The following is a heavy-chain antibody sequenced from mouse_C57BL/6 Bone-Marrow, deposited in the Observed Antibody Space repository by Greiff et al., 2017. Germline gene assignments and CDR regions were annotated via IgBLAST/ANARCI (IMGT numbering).Heavy chain of an antibody. D-gene: IGHD2-4*01. CDR1: GYTFTDYN. Sequence: EVQGVESGPELVKPGASVKIPCKASGYTFTDYNMDWVKQSHGQSLEWIGDINPNNGGTIYNQKFKGKATLTVDKSSSTAYMELRSLTSEDAAVYYCARDGDYDDGAWFAYWGQGTLVTVSA. CDR3: ARDGDYDDGAWFAY. CDR2: INPNNGGT. V-gene: IGHV1-18*01. J-gene: IGHJ3*01.